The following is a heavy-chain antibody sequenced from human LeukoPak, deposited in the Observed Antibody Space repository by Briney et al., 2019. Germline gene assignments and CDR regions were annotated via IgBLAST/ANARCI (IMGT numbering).Heavy chain of an antibody. CDR1: GYTFTSYY. CDR3: ARGGIVVVIRHGYDY. Sequence: ASVKVSCXASGYTFTSYYMHWVRQAPGQGLEWMGIINPSGGSTSYAQKFQGRVTMTRDTSTSTVYMELSSLRSEDTAVYYCARGGIVVVIRHGYDYWGQGTLVTVSS. CDR2: INPSGGST. D-gene: IGHD3-22*01. V-gene: IGHV1-46*01. J-gene: IGHJ4*02.